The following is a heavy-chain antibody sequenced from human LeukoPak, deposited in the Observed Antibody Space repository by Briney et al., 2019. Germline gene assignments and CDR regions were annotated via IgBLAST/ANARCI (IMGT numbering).Heavy chain of an antibody. V-gene: IGHV4-61*08. J-gene: IGHJ4*02. D-gene: IGHD6-19*01. CDR1: GGSISSGGYY. CDR3: ARGRSSGWTYFDY. Sequence: SETLSLTCTVSGGSISSGGYYWSWIRQHPGKGLEWIGYIYYSGSTNYNPSLKSRVTISVDTSKNQFSLKLSSVTAADTAVYYCARGRSSGWTYFDYWGQGTLVTVSS. CDR2: IYYSGST.